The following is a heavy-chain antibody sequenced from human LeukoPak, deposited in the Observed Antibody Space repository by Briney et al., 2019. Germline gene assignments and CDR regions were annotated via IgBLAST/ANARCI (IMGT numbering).Heavy chain of an antibody. CDR2: ISGSGGST. J-gene: IGHJ4*02. CDR1: GFTFSSYW. V-gene: IGHV3-23*01. D-gene: IGHD3-10*01. Sequence: PGGSLRLSCAASGFTFSSYWMHWVRHTPGKGLEWVSAISGSGGSTYYADSVKGRFTISRDNSKNTLYLQMNSLRAEDTAVYYCAKDYYGSGSPYYFDYWGQGTLVTVSS. CDR3: AKDYYGSGSPYYFDY.